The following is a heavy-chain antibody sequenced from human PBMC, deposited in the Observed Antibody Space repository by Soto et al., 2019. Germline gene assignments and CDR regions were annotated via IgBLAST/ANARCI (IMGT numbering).Heavy chain of an antibody. CDR3: ARPRNIVIWFGELPDV. V-gene: IGHV3-30-3*01. Sequence: QVQLVESGGGVVQPGRSLRLSCAASGFTFSSHAMHWVRQAPGKGLEWVGVISYDGSDKYYAVSVKGRFTISRDNSKNTLYLQMNSLRVEDTAAYYCARPRNIVIWFGELPDVWGQGTMVIVS. CDR2: ISYDGSDK. J-gene: IGHJ6*02. D-gene: IGHD3-10*01. CDR1: GFTFSSHA.